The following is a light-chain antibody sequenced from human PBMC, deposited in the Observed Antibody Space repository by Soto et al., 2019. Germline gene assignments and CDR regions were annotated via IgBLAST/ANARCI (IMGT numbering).Light chain of an antibody. V-gene: IGLV2-14*01. CDR2: EVS. CDR1: SSDVGGYDY. J-gene: IGLJ2*01. Sequence: QSVLTQPASVSGSPGQSITISCTGTSSDVGGYDYVSWYQLHPGKAPKLMVFEVSNRPSGVSYRFSGSKSGNTASLTVSGLQAEDEADYYCASYGGRDDMIFGGGTKLTVL. CDR3: ASYGGRDDMI.